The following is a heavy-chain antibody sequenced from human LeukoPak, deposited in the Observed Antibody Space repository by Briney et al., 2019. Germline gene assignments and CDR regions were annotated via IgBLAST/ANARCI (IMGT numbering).Heavy chain of an antibody. CDR1: GFTLSSYW. D-gene: IGHD4-17*01. CDR3: ARARFETTVTALIRKKNYYYYYMDV. Sequence: GGSLRLSCAASGFTLSSYWMSWVRQAPGKGLEWVANIKEDGGEKYYVDSVKGRFTISRDNARNSLYLQMNSLRVEDTAVYDCARARFETTVTALIRKKNYYYYYMDVWGKGTTVTVSS. CDR2: IKEDGGEK. J-gene: IGHJ6*03. V-gene: IGHV3-7*01.